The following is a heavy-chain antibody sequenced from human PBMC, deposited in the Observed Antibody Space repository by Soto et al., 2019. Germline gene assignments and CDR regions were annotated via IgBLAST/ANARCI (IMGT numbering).Heavy chain of an antibody. J-gene: IGHJ3*02. CDR2: ISSSGADT. V-gene: IGHV3-23*01. D-gene: IGHD1-1*01. Sequence: DVQLLESGGDLIQPGGSLRLSCAASGFTFSNYTMRWVRQAPGKGLEWVSTISSSGADTYYADSVKGRFTISRDNSNNTLYLQMNPLRAEDTPIYYCAKKMSTIPTGAFDIWGQGTMVTASS. CDR1: GFTFSNYT. CDR3: AKKMSTIPTGAFDI.